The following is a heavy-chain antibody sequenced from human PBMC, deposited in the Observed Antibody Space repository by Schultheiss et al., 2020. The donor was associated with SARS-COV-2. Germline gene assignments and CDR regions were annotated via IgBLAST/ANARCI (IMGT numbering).Heavy chain of an antibody. V-gene: IGHV1-46*01. CDR3: ARDDYGDYVGMDV. D-gene: IGHD4-17*01. CDR1: GYTFTDYY. Sequence: ASVKVSCKASGYTFTDYYMHWVRQAPGQGLEWMGIINPSGGSTSYAQKFQGRVTMTRDTSISTAYMELSRLRSDDTAVYYCARDDYGDYVGMDVWGQGTTVTVSS. J-gene: IGHJ6*02. CDR2: INPSGGST.